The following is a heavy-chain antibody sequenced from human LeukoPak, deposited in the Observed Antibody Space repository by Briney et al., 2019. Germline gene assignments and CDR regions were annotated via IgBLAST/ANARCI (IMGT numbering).Heavy chain of an antibody. D-gene: IGHD6-13*01. V-gene: IGHV4-59*01. CDR1: GGSITSYY. CDR2: IYYSGST. Sequence: SETLSLTCTVSGGSITSYYWSWIRQPPGKGLEWIGYIYYSGSTNYNPSLKSRVTISVDTSKNQFSQKLSSVTAADTAVYYCARGGSWYSGGSSWGQGTLVTVSS. J-gene: IGHJ5*02. CDR3: ARGGSWYSGGSS.